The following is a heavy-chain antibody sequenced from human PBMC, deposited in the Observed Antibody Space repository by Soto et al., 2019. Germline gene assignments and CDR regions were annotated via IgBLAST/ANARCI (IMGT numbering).Heavy chain of an antibody. V-gene: IGHV3-30-3*01. CDR1: GFTFSSYA. CDR2: ISYDGSNK. J-gene: IGHJ4*02. D-gene: IGHD3-16*01. Sequence: PGGSLRLSCAASGFTFSSYAMHWVRQAPGKGLEWVAVISYDGSNKYYADSVKGRFTISRDNSKNTLYLQMNSLRAEDTAVYYCASSPRTLGPRYYWGQGT. CDR3: ASSPRTLGPRYY.